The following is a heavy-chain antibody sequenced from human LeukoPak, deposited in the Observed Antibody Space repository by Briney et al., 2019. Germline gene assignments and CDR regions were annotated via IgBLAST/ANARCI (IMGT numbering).Heavy chain of an antibody. J-gene: IGHJ4*02. CDR1: GGSISSSNW. Sequence: SGTLSLTCAVSGGSISSSNWWSWVRQPPGKGLEWIGEIYHSGSTNYNPSLKSRVTLSVDKSKNQFSLKLSSVTAADTAVYYCARDANAGYSSSGGYYFDYWGQGTLVTVSS. D-gene: IGHD6-13*01. CDR3: ARDANAGYSSSGGYYFDY. CDR2: IYHSGST. V-gene: IGHV4-4*02.